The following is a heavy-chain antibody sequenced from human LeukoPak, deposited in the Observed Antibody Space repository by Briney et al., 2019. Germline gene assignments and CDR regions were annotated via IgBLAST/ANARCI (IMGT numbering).Heavy chain of an antibody. D-gene: IGHD6-13*01. CDR3: ARSAGSSWFVSLYY. Sequence: SVKVSCKASGGTFSSNVISWVRQAPGQGLEWMGRIIPIIGTPDYAQKFQGRVTITADKSTNTAYMELTSLKSDDTAVYYCARSAGSSWFVSLYYWGQGILVTVSS. V-gene: IGHV1-69*04. CDR1: GGTFSSNV. CDR2: IIPIIGTP. J-gene: IGHJ4*02.